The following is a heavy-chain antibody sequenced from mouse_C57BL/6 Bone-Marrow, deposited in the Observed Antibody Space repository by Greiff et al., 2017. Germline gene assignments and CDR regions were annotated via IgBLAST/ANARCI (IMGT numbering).Heavy chain of an antibody. CDR1: GFTFTAYY. Sequence: EVKLVESGGGLVQPGGSLSLSCAASGFTFTAYYMSWVRQPPGKALEWLGFIRNKANGYTTEYSASVKGRFTISRDNSQSILYLQMNALRAEDSATYYCARPNWDWYFDVWGTGTTVTVSS. D-gene: IGHD4-1*01. V-gene: IGHV7-3*01. CDR3: ARPNWDWYFDV. CDR2: IRNKANGYTT. J-gene: IGHJ1*03.